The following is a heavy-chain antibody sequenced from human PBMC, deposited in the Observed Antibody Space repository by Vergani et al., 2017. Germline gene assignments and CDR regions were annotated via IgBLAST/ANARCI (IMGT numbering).Heavy chain of an antibody. CDR3: ARTGPQYSSGWYFY. D-gene: IGHD6-19*01. J-gene: IGHJ4*02. CDR1: GGTFSSYA. Sequence: QVQLVQSGAEVKKPGSSVKVSCKASGGTFSSYAISWVRQAPGQGLEWMGIINPSGGSTSYAQKFQGRVTMTRDTSTSTVYMELSSLRSEDTAVYYCARTGPQYSSGWYFYWGQGTLVTVSS. V-gene: IGHV1-46*01. CDR2: INPSGGST.